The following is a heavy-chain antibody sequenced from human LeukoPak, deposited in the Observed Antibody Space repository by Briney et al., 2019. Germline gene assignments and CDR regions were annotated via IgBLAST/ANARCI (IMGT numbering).Heavy chain of an antibody. V-gene: IGHV1-8*01. Sequence: GASVKVSCKASGYTFTSYDFNWVRQATGQRPEWMGWMSPNSGDTGYAQKFQGRVSMTRATSISTAYLELSSLTFEDTAVYYCARTPPKGDIDYWGQGTLVTVSS. CDR2: MSPNSGDT. J-gene: IGHJ4*02. CDR1: GYTFTSYD. D-gene: IGHD2-21*02. CDR3: ARTPPKGDIDY.